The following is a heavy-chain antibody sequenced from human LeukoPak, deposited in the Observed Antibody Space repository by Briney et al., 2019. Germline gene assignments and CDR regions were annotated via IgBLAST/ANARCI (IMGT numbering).Heavy chain of an antibody. CDR3: ARDSREGATDFDY. V-gene: IGHV3-11*01. Sequence: PGGSLRLSCAASGFTFSDYYMSWIRQAPGKGLEWVSYISSSGSTIYYADSVKGRFTISRDNAKNSLYLQMNSLRAEDTAVYYCARDSREGATDFDYWGQGTLVTVSS. D-gene: IGHD1-26*01. CDR2: ISSSGSTI. CDR1: GFTFSDYY. J-gene: IGHJ4*02.